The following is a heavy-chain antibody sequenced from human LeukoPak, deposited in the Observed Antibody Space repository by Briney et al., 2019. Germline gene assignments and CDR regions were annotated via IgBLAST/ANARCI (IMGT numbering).Heavy chain of an antibody. D-gene: IGHD1-14*01. CDR3: ASRIIGTTDIDY. J-gene: IGHJ4*02. CDR2: IKEDGSEK. CDR1: GFTFSRYW. Sequence: GGSLRLSCAASGFTFSRYWISWVRQPPGKGLEWVANIKEDGSEKHYVESVKGRFTISRDNAKNSLYLQMTSLRAEDPAVYYCASRIIGTTDIDYWGQGTLVTVSS. V-gene: IGHV3-7*05.